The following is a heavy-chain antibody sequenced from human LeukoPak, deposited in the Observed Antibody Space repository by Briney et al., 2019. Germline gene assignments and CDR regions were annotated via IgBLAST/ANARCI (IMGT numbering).Heavy chain of an antibody. V-gene: IGHV1-24*01. CDR1: GYTLTELS. Sequence: ASGKVSCKDSGYTLTELSMHWVRQAPGKGLEWMGGFDPEDGETIYAQKFQGRVTMTEDTSTDTAYMELSSLRSEDTAVYYCATVSSGSYREFDYWGQGTLVTVSS. CDR2: FDPEDGET. D-gene: IGHD1-26*01. CDR3: ATVSSGSYREFDY. J-gene: IGHJ4*02.